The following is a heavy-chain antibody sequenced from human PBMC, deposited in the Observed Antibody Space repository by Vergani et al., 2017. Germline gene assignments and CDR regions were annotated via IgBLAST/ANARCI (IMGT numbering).Heavy chain of an antibody. D-gene: IGHD1-1*01. V-gene: IGHV3-30*04. CDR2: ISYDGRNK. CDR3: ARDFLTRVTTLDYYYMGV. J-gene: IGHJ6*03. CDR1: RFTFSNYA. Sequence: QVQLVESGGGVVQSGRSLRLSCAASRFTFSNYAMHWVRQAPGKGLEWVAVISYDGRNKYYADSVKGRFTISRDNSKNTLYLEMNALRAEDTAVYYCARDFLTRVTTLDYYYMGVWGKGTTVTVSS.